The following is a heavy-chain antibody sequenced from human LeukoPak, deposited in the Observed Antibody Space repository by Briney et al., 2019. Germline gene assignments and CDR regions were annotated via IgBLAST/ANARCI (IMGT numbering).Heavy chain of an antibody. CDR3: ARDTHSGYDSGDAFDI. J-gene: IGHJ3*02. D-gene: IGHD5-12*01. CDR1: GFTFSSYW. Sequence: GGSLRLSCGASGFTFSSYWMHWVRQAPGKGLVWVSRINNDGSSTSYADSVQGRFTISRDNAKNTLYLQMNSLRAEDTAVYYCARDTHSGYDSGDAFDIWGQGTMVTVSS. V-gene: IGHV3-74*01. CDR2: INNDGSST.